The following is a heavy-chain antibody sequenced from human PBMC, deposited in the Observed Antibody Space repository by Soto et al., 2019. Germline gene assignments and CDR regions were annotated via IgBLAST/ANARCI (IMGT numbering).Heavy chain of an antibody. CDR1: GGSVSSGSYY. V-gene: IGHV4-61*01. CDR2: IYYSGST. J-gene: IGHJ6*02. CDR3: ESDLVSNYYESSGQQGGMDV. Sequence: SQTLSVTCTVSGGSVSSGSYYSSWVRQPPGKGLEWIGYIYYSGSTNYNPSLKSRVTISVDTSKNQFSLKLSSVTAADTAVYYCESDLVSNYYESSGQQGGMDVWAQGTTVTVSS. D-gene: IGHD3-22*01.